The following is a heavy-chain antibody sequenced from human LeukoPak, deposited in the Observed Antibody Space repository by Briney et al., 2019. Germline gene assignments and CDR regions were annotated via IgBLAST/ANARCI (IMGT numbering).Heavy chain of an antibody. CDR3: ARVYYDRPWFDP. D-gene: IGHD3-22*01. CDR2: ISAYNGNT. CDR1: GYTFTSYG. J-gene: IGHJ5*02. V-gene: IGHV1-18*01. Sequence: ASVKVSCKASGYTFTSYGISWVRQAPGQVLEWMGWISAYNGNTNYAQKLQGRVTMTTDTSTSTAYMELRSLRSDDTAVYYCARVYYDRPWFDPWGQGTLVTVSS.